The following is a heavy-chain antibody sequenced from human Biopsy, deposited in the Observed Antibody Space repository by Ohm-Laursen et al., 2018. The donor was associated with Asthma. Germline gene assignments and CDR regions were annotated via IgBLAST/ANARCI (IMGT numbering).Heavy chain of an antibody. CDR3: ARGGIIDYYYYAMDV. J-gene: IGHJ6*02. Sequence: PTQTLTLTCAISGDSVSGNNAGWNWIRKSPSRGLEWLGRTNYRLKWYYQYAASLKSRITVTPDTSKNQISLQLHSVTPEDTGVYFCARGGIIDYYYYAMDVWGQGTTVTVSS. D-gene: IGHD2-15*01. CDR2: TNYRLKWYY. V-gene: IGHV6-1*01. CDR1: GDSVSGNNAG.